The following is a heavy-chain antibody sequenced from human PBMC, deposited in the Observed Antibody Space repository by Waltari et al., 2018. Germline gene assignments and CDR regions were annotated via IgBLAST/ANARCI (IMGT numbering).Heavy chain of an antibody. CDR2: ISYDGSNK. J-gene: IGHJ4*02. CDR3: ARDPSGVVASGWFDY. V-gene: IGHV3-30-3*01. D-gene: IGHD5-12*01. Sequence: QVQLVESGGGVVQPGRSLRLSCAASGFTFSSYAMHWVRQAPGKGLEWVAVISYDGSNKYYADSVKGRFTISRDNSKNTLYLQMNSLRAEDTAVYYCARDPSGVVASGWFDYWGQGTLVTVSS. CDR1: GFTFSSYA.